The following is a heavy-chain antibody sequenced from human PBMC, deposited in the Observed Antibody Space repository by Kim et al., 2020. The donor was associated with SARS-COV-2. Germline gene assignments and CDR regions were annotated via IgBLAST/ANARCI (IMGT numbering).Heavy chain of an antibody. V-gene: IGHV7-4-1*02. CDR1: GYTFTSYA. Sequence: ASVKVSCKASGYTFTSYAMNWVRQAPGQGLEWMGWINTNTGNPTYAQGFTGRFVFSLDTSVSTAYLQISSLKAEDTAVYYCASPHRGLYYYYGMDVWGQGTTVTVSS. CDR2: INTNTGNP. J-gene: IGHJ6*02. CDR3: ASPHRGLYYYYGMDV.